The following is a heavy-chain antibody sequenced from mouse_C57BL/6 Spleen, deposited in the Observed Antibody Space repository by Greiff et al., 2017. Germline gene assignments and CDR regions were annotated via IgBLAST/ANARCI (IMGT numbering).Heavy chain of an antibody. V-gene: IGHV1-61*01. CDR2: IYPSDSET. CDR1: GYTFTSYW. J-gene: IGHJ2*01. Sequence: QVQLQQPGAELVRPGSSVKLSCKASGYTFTSYWMDWVKQRPGQGLEWIGNIYPSDSETHYNQKFKDKATLTVDKSSSTAYMQLISLTSEDSAVYYCARSGDYEDDWGQGTTLTVSS. CDR3: ARSGDYEDD. D-gene: IGHD2-4*01.